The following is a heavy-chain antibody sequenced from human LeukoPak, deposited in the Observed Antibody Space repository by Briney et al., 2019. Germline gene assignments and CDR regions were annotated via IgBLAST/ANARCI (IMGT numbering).Heavy chain of an antibody. CDR3: ARRDCSSTSCYSTWFDP. D-gene: IGHD2-2*01. V-gene: IGHV5-51*01. CDR1: GYSFTSYW. Sequence: GESLKISCKGSGYSFTSYWIGWVRQMPGKGLEWMGIIYPGDSDTRYSPSFQGQDTISADKSISTAYLQWNSLKASDTAMYYCARRDCSSTSCYSTWFDPWGQGTLVTVSS. J-gene: IGHJ5*02. CDR2: IYPGDSDT.